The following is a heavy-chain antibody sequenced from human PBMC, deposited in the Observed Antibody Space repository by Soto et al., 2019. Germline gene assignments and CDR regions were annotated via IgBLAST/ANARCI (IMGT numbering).Heavy chain of an antibody. CDR2: ISSDGNKK. D-gene: IGHD3-10*01. CDR1: DFSLISYT. J-gene: IGHJ3*02. V-gene: IGHV3-30-3*01. CDR3: ARRDGEAFDI. Sequence: PGGSLRLSCAASDFSLISYTMHWVRQTPGKGLDWVAFISSDGNKKQYADSVKGRFTISRDNAKNSLYLQMNSLRAEDTAAYYCARRDGEAFDIWGQGTMVTVSS.